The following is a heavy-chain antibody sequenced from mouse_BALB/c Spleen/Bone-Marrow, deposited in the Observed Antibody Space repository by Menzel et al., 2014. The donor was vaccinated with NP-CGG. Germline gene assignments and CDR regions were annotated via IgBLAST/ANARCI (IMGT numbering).Heavy chain of an antibody. V-gene: IGHV1S56*01. CDR3: ARPDGNYESYFDY. J-gene: IGHJ2*01. CDR2: IYPGDGST. Sequence: PELVKPEASVKMSCKASGYTFTSCYIHWVKQSPGQGLEWIGWIYPGDGSTEYNEKFKGKTTLTADKSSSTAYMLLSSLTSEDSAIYFCARPDGNYESYFDYWVQGTTLTVSS. CDR1: GYTFTSCY. D-gene: IGHD2-1*01.